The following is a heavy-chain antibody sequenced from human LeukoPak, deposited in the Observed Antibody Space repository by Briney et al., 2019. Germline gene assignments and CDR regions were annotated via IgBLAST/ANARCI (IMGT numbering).Heavy chain of an antibody. CDR2: IYYSGST. CDR3: ASWLATGAYYFDY. V-gene: IGHV4-30-4*01. Sequence: PSETLSLTCTVSGGSISSGDYYWSWIRQPPGKGLEWIGYIYYSGSTYYNPSLKSRVTIPVDTSKNQFSLKLSSVTAADTAVYYCASWLATGAYYFDYWGQGTLVTVSS. CDR1: GGSISSGDYY. D-gene: IGHD1-14*01. J-gene: IGHJ4*02.